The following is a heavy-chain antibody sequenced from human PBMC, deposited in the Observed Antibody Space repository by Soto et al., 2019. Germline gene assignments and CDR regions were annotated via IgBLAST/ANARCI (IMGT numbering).Heavy chain of an antibody. Sequence: EVQLVESGGGLVQPGGSLRLSCAASGFTFSSYEMNWVRQAPGKGLEWVSYISSSGSTIYYADSVKGRFTISRDNAKNSLYLQMNSLRAEDTAVYYCARGEVGAPSRFDYWGQGTLVTVSS. J-gene: IGHJ4*02. CDR1: GFTFSSYE. CDR3: ARGEVGAPSRFDY. D-gene: IGHD1-26*01. V-gene: IGHV3-48*03. CDR2: ISSSGSTI.